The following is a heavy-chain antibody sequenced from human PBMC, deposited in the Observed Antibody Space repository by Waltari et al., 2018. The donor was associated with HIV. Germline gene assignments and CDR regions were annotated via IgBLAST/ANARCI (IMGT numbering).Heavy chain of an antibody. CDR1: RASFNDHS. V-gene: IGHV4-34*02. J-gene: IGHJ5*02. Sequence: QVQLQQWGTGLLKTSGTLSLTCAVYRASFNDHSWPWLRHAPVKGLQWLGESHPYGTAVYTKSLQGRLTISRDASKNQFSLNLKSVTAADTAVYFCARTTLQWSVTSSDFWTGHPDHYSTLDAWGQGTTVFVSS. CDR3: ARTTLQWSVTSSDFWTGHPDHYSTLDA. CDR2: SHPYGTA. D-gene: IGHD3-3*01.